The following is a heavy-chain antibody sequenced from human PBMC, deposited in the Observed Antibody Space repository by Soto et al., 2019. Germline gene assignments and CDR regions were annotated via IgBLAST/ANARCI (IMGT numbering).Heavy chain of an antibody. CDR1: GYTFTSYG. V-gene: IGHV1-18*01. CDR3: ARDRGSGWFVY. J-gene: IGHJ4*02. CDR2: ISGYNGNT. D-gene: IGHD6-19*01. Sequence: ASVKVSCKASGYTFTSYGVSWVRQAPGQELEWMGWISGYNGNTNYVQKLQGRVTMTTDTSTSTAYMELKSLRSDDTAVYYCARDRGSGWFVYWGQGTQVTAPQ.